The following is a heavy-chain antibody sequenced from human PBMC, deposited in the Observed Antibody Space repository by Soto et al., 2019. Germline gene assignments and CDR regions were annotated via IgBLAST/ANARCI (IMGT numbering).Heavy chain of an antibody. V-gene: IGHV3-30-3*01. Sequence: GGSLRLSCAASGFTCSSYAMHWVRQAPGKGLEWVAVISYDGSNKYYADSVKGRFTISRDNSKNTLYLQMNSLRAEDTAVYYCARDGAGTGFDYWGQGTLVTVSS. J-gene: IGHJ4*02. CDR3: ARDGAGTGFDY. D-gene: IGHD6-19*01. CDR1: GFTCSSYA. CDR2: ISYDGSNK.